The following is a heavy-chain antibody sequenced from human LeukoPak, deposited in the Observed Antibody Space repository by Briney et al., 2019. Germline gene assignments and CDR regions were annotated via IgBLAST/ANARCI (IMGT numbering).Heavy chain of an antibody. CDR2: INTNGDSA. CDR3: VRDNAYTFDY. CDR1: GFKFSSYW. V-gene: IGHV3-74*01. Sequence: GGSLRLSCAVSGFKFSSYWMNWVRRVPGKGLMWVAHINTNGDSANYADSVKGRFTISRDNAKSTLSLQMNSLRAEDTAIYYCVRDNAYTFDYWGQGTLVTVSS. J-gene: IGHJ4*01. D-gene: IGHD5-24*01.